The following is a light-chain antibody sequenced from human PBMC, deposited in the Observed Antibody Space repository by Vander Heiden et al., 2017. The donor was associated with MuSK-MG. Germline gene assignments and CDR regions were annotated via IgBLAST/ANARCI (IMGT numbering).Light chain of an antibody. Sequence: SYELTQPPSVSVSPGQTASITCSGDKLGNKYVCWYQQKPGQSPVLVIYQDSKRPSGIPERFSGSNSGNTATLTISGTQTMDEADYYCQAWDSSTAVFGGGTQLTVL. CDR1: KLGNKY. CDR3: QAWDSSTAV. V-gene: IGLV3-1*01. CDR2: QDS. J-gene: IGLJ7*01.